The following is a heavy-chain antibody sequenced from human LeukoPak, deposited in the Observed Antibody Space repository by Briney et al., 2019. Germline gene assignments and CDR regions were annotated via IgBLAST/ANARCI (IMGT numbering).Heavy chain of an antibody. V-gene: IGHV7-4-1*02. D-gene: IGHD3-22*01. CDR3: ARGYDTTGYFSY. CDR1: GYTFTSFG. J-gene: IGHJ4*02. CDR2: IDTNTGNP. Sequence: ASVKVSCKASGYTFTSFGISWVRQAPGQGLEWMGSIDTNTGNPTYAQGFIGRFVFSLDTSVTTAYLQISSLKAEDTAVYYRARGYDTTGYFSYWGQGTLVAVSS.